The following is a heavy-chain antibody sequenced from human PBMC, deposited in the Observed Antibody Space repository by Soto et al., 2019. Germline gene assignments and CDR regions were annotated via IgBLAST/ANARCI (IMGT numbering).Heavy chain of an antibody. CDR2: FDPEDGET. V-gene: IGHV1-24*01. CDR1: GYTLTELS. Sequence: GASVKVSCKVSGYTLTELSMRWVRQAPGKGLEWMGGFDPEDGETIYAQKFQGRVTMTEDTSTDTAYMELSSLRSEDTAVYYCATKTTNYYYYGMDVWGQGTTVTVSS. CDR3: ATKTTNYYYYGMDV. J-gene: IGHJ6*02.